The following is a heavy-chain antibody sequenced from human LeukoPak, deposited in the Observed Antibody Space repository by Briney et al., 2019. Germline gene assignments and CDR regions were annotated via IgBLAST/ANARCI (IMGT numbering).Heavy chain of an antibody. Sequence: GGSLRLSCAASGFNFSTYWMHWVRQAPGKGLVWVSHIQGDGGITNYADSVKGRFTISRDNSKNTLYLQMNSLRAEDTALYYCAKAYCSGTRCYRDYWGQGTLVTVSS. D-gene: IGHD2-2*01. CDR2: IQGDGGIT. J-gene: IGHJ4*02. V-gene: IGHV3-74*01. CDR3: AKAYCSGTRCYRDY. CDR1: GFNFSTYW.